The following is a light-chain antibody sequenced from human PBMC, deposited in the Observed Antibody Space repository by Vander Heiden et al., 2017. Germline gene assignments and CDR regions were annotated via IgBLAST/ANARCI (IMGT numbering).Light chain of an antibody. CDR2: QNT. V-gene: IGLV3-1*01. J-gene: IGLJ2*01. Sequence: SYELTQPPSVSVSPGQTATITCSGDKLGKKYTSWYQQKPSQSPVLVIYQNTKRPSGIPERFSGSNSGSTATLTISGTQAMDEADYYCQAWDSSTAVFGGGTKLSVL. CDR3: QAWDSSTAV. CDR1: KLGKKY.